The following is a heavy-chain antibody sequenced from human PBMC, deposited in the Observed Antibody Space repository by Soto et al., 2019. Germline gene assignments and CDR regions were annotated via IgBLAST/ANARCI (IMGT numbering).Heavy chain of an antibody. CDR3: ARGDGYYDFWSGYFDP. CDR2: TYFTGTT. V-gene: IGHV4-59*11. D-gene: IGHD3-3*01. Sequence: SETLSLTCIVSGVSIRSHYWTWIRQSPGKGLEWIGYTYFTGTTNYNPSLKSRVSISVDTSKNQMSLKLSSMTGADTAVYYCARGDGYYDFWSGYFDPWGQGTLVTVSS. J-gene: IGHJ5*02. CDR1: GVSIRSHY.